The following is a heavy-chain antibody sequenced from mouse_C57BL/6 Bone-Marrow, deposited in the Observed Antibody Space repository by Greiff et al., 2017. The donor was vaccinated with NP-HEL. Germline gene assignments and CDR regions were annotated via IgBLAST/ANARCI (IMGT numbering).Heavy chain of an antibody. D-gene: IGHD1-1*01. CDR2: ISYSGST. J-gene: IGHJ1*03. CDR1: GYSITSCYD. Sequence: ESGPGMVKPSQSLSLTCTVTGYSITSCYDWHWIRHFPGNKLEWMGYISYSGSTNYNPSLKSRIPLTQDTSKNHFFLKLNSVTTEDTATYYCARTPYYGSDWYCDVGGTGTTGTVSS. CDR3: ARTPYYGSDWYCDV. V-gene: IGHV3-1*01.